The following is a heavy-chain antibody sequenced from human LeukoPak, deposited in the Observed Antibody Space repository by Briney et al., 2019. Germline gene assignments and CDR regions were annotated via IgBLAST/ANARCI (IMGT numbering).Heavy chain of an antibody. D-gene: IGHD5-12*01. CDR2: ITGDSAHI. V-gene: IGHV3-21*01. CDR3: ARVRGYSRDF. Sequence: GGSLRLSCVASGFTFSSYTMNWVRQAPGKGLDWVSSITGDSAHIFYADSVQGRFTISRDNAINSLYLQMSGLTAEDTAVYYCARVRGYSRDFWGQGTLSPSPQ. J-gene: IGHJ4*02. CDR1: GFTFSSYT.